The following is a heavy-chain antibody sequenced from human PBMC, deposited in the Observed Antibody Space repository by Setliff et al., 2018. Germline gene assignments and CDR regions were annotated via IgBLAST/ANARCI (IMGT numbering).Heavy chain of an antibody. V-gene: IGHV3-21*01. J-gene: IGHJ5*02. D-gene: IGHD3-3*01. CDR3: ARDVFDFRTGQAGP. CDR2: ISSTGDDI. CDR1: GFSLNSFR. Sequence: PGGSLRLSCAASGFSLNSFRMTWIRQPPGKGLEWVSSISSTGDDIYYADPVKGRFTISRDNAENSLYLEMNSLRAEDTAVYYCARDVFDFRTGQAGPWGQGTLVTVSS.